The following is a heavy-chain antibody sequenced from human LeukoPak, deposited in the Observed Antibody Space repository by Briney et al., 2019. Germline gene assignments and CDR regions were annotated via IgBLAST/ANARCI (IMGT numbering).Heavy chain of an antibody. Sequence: GGSLRLSCAASGFTFSSYAMHWVRQAPGKGLDWVAVISYDGSNQYYADSVKGRFTNSRDNSQNTMYLQMNSLRAEDTAVYYGARVELPGRDSSGDYPDYWGQGTLDSVST. V-gene: IGHV3-30-3*01. CDR3: ARVELPGRDSSGDYPDY. CDR2: ISYDGSNQ. J-gene: IGHJ4*02. CDR1: GFTFSSYA. D-gene: IGHD3-22*01.